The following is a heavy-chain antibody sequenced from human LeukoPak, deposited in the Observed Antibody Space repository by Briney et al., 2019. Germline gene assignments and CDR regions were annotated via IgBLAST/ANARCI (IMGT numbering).Heavy chain of an antibody. CDR1: GGSISSFY. CDR3: ARGSSSWYGFDY. D-gene: IGHD6-13*01. Sequence: SETLSVNCSVSGGSISSFYWSWIRQPAGKGLEWIGRIYTSGSSNYNPSLKSRVTISVDKSKNQFSLKLSSVTAADTAVYYCARGSSSWYGFDYWGQGTLVTVSS. J-gene: IGHJ4*02. CDR2: IYTSGSS. V-gene: IGHV4-4*07.